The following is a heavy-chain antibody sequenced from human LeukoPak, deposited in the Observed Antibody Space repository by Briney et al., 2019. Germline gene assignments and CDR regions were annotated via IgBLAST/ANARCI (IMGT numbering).Heavy chain of an antibody. CDR1: SPSIFSTYYH. Sequence: SETLSLTCTVSSPSIFSTYYHWAWIRQPPGKGLEWIGTFYYSGSTYYTPSLKGRATISVATSKSHFSLSLTSVTAADTAVYYCATAQGNAFDIWGQGTLVTVSS. V-gene: IGHV4-39*01. J-gene: IGHJ3*02. CDR2: FYYSGST. CDR3: ATAQGNAFDI.